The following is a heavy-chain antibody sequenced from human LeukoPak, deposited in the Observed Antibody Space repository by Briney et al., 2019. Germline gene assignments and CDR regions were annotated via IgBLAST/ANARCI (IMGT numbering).Heavy chain of an antibody. J-gene: IGHJ5*01. D-gene: IGHD3-10*01. CDR3: AKEAMVRGVIRSWFDS. V-gene: IGHV3-23*01. CDR1: GFTFSSYA. CDR2: ISGSGGST. Sequence: GGSLRLSCAASGFTFSSYAMSWVRQAPGKGLEWVSAISGSGGSTYYADSVKGRFTISRDNSKNTLYLQMNSLRAEDTAVYYCAKEAMVRGVIRSWFDSWGQGTLVTVSS.